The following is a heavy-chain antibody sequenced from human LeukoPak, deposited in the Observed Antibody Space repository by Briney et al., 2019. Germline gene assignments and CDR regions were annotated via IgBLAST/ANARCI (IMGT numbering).Heavy chain of an antibody. CDR1: GYTFTGYY. V-gene: IGHV1-2*02. Sequence: ASVKVSCKASGYTFTGYYMHWVRQAPGQGLEWMGWINPNSGGTNYAQILQGRVTMTADTSTNTAYMELSSLRSEDTAVYYCARAGNYGSGSPYYFDYWGQGTLVTVSS. D-gene: IGHD3-10*01. CDR3: ARAGNYGSGSPYYFDY. CDR2: INPNSGGT. J-gene: IGHJ4*02.